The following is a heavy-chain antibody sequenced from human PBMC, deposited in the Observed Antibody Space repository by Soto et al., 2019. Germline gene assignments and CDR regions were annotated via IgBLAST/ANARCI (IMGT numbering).Heavy chain of an antibody. CDR3: AKNRQFRSYYESAGHYDN. CDR1: GFTFKPYD. V-gene: IGHV3-23*01. J-gene: IGHJ4*02. CDR2: ISGSGGVT. D-gene: IGHD3-10*01. Sequence: EVELLESGGGLVQPGGSLRLSCVASGFTFKPYDMRWIRPAPGKGLAWVSGISGSGGVTYYADSVKGRFTISRDNSKNTLYLQMNSMRAEDTAIYYCAKNRQFRSYYESAGHYDNWGQGTLVTVSS.